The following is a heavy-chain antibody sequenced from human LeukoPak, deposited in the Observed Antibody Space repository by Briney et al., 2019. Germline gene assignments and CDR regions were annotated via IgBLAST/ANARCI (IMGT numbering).Heavy chain of an antibody. D-gene: IGHD7-27*01. CDR1: GCSISSYY. J-gene: IGHJ6*02. V-gene: IGHV4-59*01. CDR2: IYYSGST. Sequence: SETLSLTCTVSGCSISSYYWSWIRQPPGKGLEWIGYIYYSGSTNYNPSLKSRVTISVDTSKNQFSLKLSSATAADTAVYYCARVNWGYYYYGMDVWGQGTTVTVSS. CDR3: ARVNWGYYYYGMDV.